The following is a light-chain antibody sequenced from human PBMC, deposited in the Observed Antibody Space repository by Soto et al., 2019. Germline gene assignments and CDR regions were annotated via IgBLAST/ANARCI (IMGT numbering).Light chain of an antibody. V-gene: IGKV1-5*01. CDR3: QQYSTYSGA. CDR2: DAS. Sequence: DIQMTQSPSTLSASVGDRITITCRASQSISSWLAWYQQKPGKAPKVLIYDASRLESGVPSRFSGSASGTEFTLTISSLQPDDFATYYCQQYSTYSGAFGKGTKVEIK. CDR1: QSISSW. J-gene: IGKJ1*01.